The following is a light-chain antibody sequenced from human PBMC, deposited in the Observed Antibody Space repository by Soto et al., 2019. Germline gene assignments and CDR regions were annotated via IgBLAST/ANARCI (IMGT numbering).Light chain of an antibody. J-gene: IGKJ1*01. Sequence: DIQMTQSPSSLSASVGDRVTITCLASQSISSYLNWYQQKPGKAPKLLIYAASSLQSGVPSRFSGRGSGTDSTLTISSLQPEDFATYYCQQSYSTPRTFGHGTKVDIK. V-gene: IGKV1-39*01. CDR2: AAS. CDR3: QQSYSTPRT. CDR1: QSISSY.